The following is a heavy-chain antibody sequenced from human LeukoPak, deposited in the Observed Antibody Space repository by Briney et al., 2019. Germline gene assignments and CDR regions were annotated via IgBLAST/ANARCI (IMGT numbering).Heavy chain of an antibody. V-gene: IGHV3-21*01. CDR3: ATGDGWCFID. CDR1: GFTFSGYN. CDR2: ISRTSTDI. Sequence: GGSLRLSCAAPGFTFSGYNVNWVRQAPGKGLEWVSSISRTSTDIHYADSVRGRFTISRDNAKNSLYLQMNSLRVEDTAVYYCATGDGWCFIDWGQGTLVTVSS. J-gene: IGHJ4*02. D-gene: IGHD6-19*01.